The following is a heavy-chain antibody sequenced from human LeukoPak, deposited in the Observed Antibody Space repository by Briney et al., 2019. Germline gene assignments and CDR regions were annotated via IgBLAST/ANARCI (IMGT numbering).Heavy chain of an antibody. CDR2: ISGSGGST. CDR1: GFTFSSYA. Sequence: GGSLRLSCAASGFTFSSYAMSWVRQAPGKGLEWVSAISGSGGSTYYADSVKGRFTISRDNSKNTLYLQMNSLRAEDTAVYYCAKDSVDVVVPAAPLEWLFAALDYWGQGTLVTVSS. CDR3: AKDSVDVVVPAAPLEWLFAALDY. V-gene: IGHV3-23*01. J-gene: IGHJ4*02. D-gene: IGHD2-2*01.